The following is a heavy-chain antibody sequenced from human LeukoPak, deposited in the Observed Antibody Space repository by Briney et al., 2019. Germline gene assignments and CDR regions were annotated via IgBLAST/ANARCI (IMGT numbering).Heavy chain of an antibody. V-gene: IGHV1-69*13. CDR1: GGTFSSYA. CDR3: ASRGYSYGHDAFDI. D-gene: IGHD5-18*01. CDR2: IIPIFGTA. J-gene: IGHJ3*02. Sequence: GASVEVSCKASGGTFSSYAISWVRQAPGQGLEWMGGIIPIFGTANYAQKFQGRVTITADESTSTAYMELSSLRSEDTAVYYCASRGYSYGHDAFDIWGQGTMVTVSS.